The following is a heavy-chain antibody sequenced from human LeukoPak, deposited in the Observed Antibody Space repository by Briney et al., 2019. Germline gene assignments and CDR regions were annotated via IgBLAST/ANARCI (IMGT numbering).Heavy chain of an antibody. J-gene: IGHJ4*02. CDR3: AREYPPRYYYDSSGYLDY. V-gene: IGHV3-33*01. CDR2: IWYDGSNK. Sequence: GGSLRLSCAASGFTFSSYGMHWVRQAPRKRLEWVAVIWYDGSNKYYADSVKGRFTISRDNSKNTLYLQMNSLRAEDTAVYYCAREYPPRYYYDSSGYLDYWGQGTLVTVSS. CDR1: GFTFSSYG. D-gene: IGHD3-22*01.